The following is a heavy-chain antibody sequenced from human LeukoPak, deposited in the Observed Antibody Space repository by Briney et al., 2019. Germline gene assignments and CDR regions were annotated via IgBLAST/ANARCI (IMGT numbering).Heavy chain of an antibody. D-gene: IGHD5-18*01. V-gene: IGHV7-4-1*02. CDR3: ARGTGGYSYDYYFDY. J-gene: IGHJ4*02. Sequence: ASVKVSCKASGYTINSYAMNWVRQAPGQGLEWMAWINTNTGNPTYAQGFTGRFVFSLDTSVSTAYLQISSLKAEDTAVYYCARGTGGYSYDYYFDYWGQGTLVTVSS. CDR2: INTNTGNP. CDR1: GYTINSYA.